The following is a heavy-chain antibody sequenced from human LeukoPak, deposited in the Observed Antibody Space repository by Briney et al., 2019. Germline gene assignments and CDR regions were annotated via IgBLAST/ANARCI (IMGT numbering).Heavy chain of an antibody. Sequence: GASVKVSCKAPGYTFTGYYMHWVRQAPGQGLEWMGWINPNSGGTNYAQKFQGRVTMTRDTSISTAYMELSRLRSDDTAVYYCAIRRPGIAAADSYYYYGMDVWGQGTTVTVSS. CDR1: GYTFTGYY. CDR3: AIRRPGIAAADSYYYYGMDV. J-gene: IGHJ6*02. V-gene: IGHV1-2*02. D-gene: IGHD6-13*01. CDR2: INPNSGGT.